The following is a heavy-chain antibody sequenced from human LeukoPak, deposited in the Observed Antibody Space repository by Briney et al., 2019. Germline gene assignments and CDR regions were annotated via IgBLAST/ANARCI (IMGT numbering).Heavy chain of an antibody. Sequence: SETLSLTCTVSGGSISSYYWSWIRQPPGKGLEWIGYIYYSGSTNYNPSLKSRVTISVDTSKNQFSLKLSSVTAADTAVYYCARAGEESGYINWVDYWGQGTLVTVSS. CDR2: IYYSGST. D-gene: IGHD3-3*01. V-gene: IGHV4-59*01. J-gene: IGHJ4*02. CDR1: GGSISSYY. CDR3: ARAGEESGYINWVDY.